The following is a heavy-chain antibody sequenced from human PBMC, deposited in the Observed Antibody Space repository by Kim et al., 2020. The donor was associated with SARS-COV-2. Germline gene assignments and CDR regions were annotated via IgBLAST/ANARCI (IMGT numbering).Heavy chain of an antibody. J-gene: IGHJ3*02. D-gene: IGHD3-10*01. V-gene: IGHV4-59*01. CDR1: GGSISSYY. Sequence: SETLSLTCTVSGGSISSYYWSWIRQPPGKGLEWIGYIYYSGSTNYNPSLKSRVTISVDTSKNQFSLKLSSVTAADTAVYYCARRGFGELEAFDIWGQGTMVTVSS. CDR2: IYYSGST. CDR3: ARRGFGELEAFDI.